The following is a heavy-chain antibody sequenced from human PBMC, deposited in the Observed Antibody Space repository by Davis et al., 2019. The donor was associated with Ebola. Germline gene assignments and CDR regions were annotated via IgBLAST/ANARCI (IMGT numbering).Heavy chain of an antibody. J-gene: IGHJ5*02. V-gene: IGHV5-51*01. Sequence: GESLKISCKGSGYSFTSYWIGWVRQMPGKGLEWMGIIYPGDSDTRYSPSFQGQVTISADKSISTAYLQWSSLKASDTAMYYCARLDSCSGGSCYSLVPWFDPWGQGTLVTVSS. CDR2: IYPGDSDT. CDR3: ARLDSCSGGSCYSLVPWFDP. D-gene: IGHD2-15*01. CDR1: GYSFTSYW.